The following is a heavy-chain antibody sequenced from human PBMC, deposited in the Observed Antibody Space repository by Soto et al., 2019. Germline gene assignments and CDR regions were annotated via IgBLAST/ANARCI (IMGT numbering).Heavy chain of an antibody. J-gene: IGHJ4*02. CDR1: GGSISSTSLY. CDR3: ATGIAPEYYYDSSGYYSDDY. Sequence: PSESLSLTCTVSGGSISSTSLYWGWIRQPPGKGLEWIGSIYYSGSTYYNPSLKSRVTISVDTSKNQFSLKLSSVTAADTAVYYCATGIAPEYYYDSSGYYSDDYWGQGTLVTVSS. D-gene: IGHD3-22*01. CDR2: IYYSGST. V-gene: IGHV4-39*01.